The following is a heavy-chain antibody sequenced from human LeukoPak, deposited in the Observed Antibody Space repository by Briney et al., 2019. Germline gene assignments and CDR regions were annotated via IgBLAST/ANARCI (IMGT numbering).Heavy chain of an antibody. CDR2: IYTGGST. CDR3: ARKSGYARDY. Sequence: IYTGGSTYYADSVKGRFTISRDISKNTLYLQMNNLRAEDTAVYYCARKSGYARDYWGQGNLVTVSS. V-gene: IGHV3-66*01. D-gene: IGHD5-12*01. J-gene: IGHJ4*02.